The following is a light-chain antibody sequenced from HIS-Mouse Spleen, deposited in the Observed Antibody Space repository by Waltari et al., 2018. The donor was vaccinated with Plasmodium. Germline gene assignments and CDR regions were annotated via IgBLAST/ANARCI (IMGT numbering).Light chain of an antibody. Sequence: PGQRVTISCSGSSSNIGSNTVNWYQQLPGTAPKLLIYSNNQRPSGVPDRFSGSKSGTSASLAISGLQSEDEADYYCAAWDDSLNVSFGGGTKLTVL. J-gene: IGLJ2*01. CDR2: SNN. CDR3: AAWDDSLNVS. CDR1: SSNIGSNT. V-gene: IGLV1-44*01.